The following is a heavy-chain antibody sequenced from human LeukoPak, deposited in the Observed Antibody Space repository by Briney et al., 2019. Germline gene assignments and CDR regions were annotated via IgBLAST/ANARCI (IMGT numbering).Heavy chain of an antibody. CDR2: IYPGDSDT. Sequence: GXXRQLPXXGXEGMGIIYPGDSDTRYSPSFQGQVTISADKSISTAYLQWSSLKASDTAMYYCARQEATTPRFDYWGQGTLVTVSS. CDR3: ARQEATTPRFDY. J-gene: IGHJ4*02. D-gene: IGHD5-24*01. V-gene: IGHV5-51*01.